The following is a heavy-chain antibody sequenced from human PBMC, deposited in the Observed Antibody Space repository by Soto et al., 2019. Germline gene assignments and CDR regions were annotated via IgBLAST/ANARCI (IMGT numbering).Heavy chain of an antibody. CDR2: ISWNSGNI. Sequence: EVQLVESGGGLVQPGRSLRLSCAASGFFFEDYAMHWVRQAPGKGLEWVSAISWNSGNIGYADSVKGRFSISRDNAKNSLYLQMNSLRTEDTAFYFCAKDMRSSQGGSYAAELWGQGTLVTVSS. J-gene: IGHJ4*02. D-gene: IGHD3-10*01. CDR3: AKDMRSSQGGSYAAEL. V-gene: IGHV3-9*01. CDR1: GFFFEDYA.